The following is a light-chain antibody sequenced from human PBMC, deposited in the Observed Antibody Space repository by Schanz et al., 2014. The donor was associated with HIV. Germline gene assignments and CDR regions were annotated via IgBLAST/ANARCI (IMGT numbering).Light chain of an antibody. J-gene: IGLJ1*01. V-gene: IGLV2-14*03. CDR1: SGDVGSYNY. CDR2: DVS. Sequence: QSALTQPASVSGSPGQSISISCTGTSGDVGSYNYVSWYQQHPGKAPKLMIYDVSNRPSGVSSRFSGSKSGTAASLAISGLQAEDEADYYCLSYDRSLSGPYLFGTGTKLTVL. CDR3: LSYDRSLSGPYL.